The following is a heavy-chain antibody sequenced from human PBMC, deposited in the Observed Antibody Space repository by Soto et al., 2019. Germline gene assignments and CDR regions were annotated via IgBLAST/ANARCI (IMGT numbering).Heavy chain of an antibody. D-gene: IGHD2-8*01. CDR1: GGTFSSYA. CDR2: IIPILGIA. Sequence: ASAKVSCKASGGTFSSYAISWVRQAPGQGLEWMGGIIPILGIANYAQKFQGRVTITADKSTSTAYMELSSLRSEDTAVYYCARDGGDCTNGVCGDAFDIWGQGTMVTVSS. J-gene: IGHJ3*02. V-gene: IGHV1-69*10. CDR3: ARDGGDCTNGVCGDAFDI.